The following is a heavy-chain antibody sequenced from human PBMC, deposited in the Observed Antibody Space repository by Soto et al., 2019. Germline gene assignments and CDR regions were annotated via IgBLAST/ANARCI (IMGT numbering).Heavy chain of an antibody. CDR1: GFTFSSYG. CDR2: IWYDGSNK. J-gene: IGHJ4*02. V-gene: IGHV3-33*01. D-gene: IGHD3-3*01. CDR3: ARAYYDFWSGYPNSDYFDY. Sequence: ESGGGVVQPGRSLRLSCAASGFTFSSYGMHWVRQAPGKGLEWVAVIWYDGSNKYYADSVKGRFTISRDNSKNTLYLQMNSLRAEDTAVYYCARAYYDFWSGYPNSDYFDYWGQGTLVTVSS.